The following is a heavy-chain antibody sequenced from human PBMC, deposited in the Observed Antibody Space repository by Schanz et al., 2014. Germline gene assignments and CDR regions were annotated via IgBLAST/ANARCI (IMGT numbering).Heavy chain of an antibody. CDR2: ISDNGIST. J-gene: IGHJ3*01. D-gene: IGHD3-22*01. V-gene: IGHV3-33*08. CDR1: GFAFRSYA. Sequence: QAQLVESGGGVVQPGRSLRLSCVASGFAFRSYAMHWVRQAPGKGLEWVSGISDNGISTYYADSVKGRFTISRDNAKNSLYLQMNSLRAEDTGVYYCARGREVVAKIFDVWGQGTMVTVSS. CDR3: ARGREVVAKIFDV.